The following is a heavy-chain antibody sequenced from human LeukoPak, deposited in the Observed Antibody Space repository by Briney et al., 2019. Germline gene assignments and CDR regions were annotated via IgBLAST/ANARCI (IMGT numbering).Heavy chain of an antibody. J-gene: IGHJ4*02. CDR3: ASLSSGYYYSIDY. D-gene: IGHD3-22*01. CDR2: IYYSGST. CDR1: GGSISSYY. V-gene: IGHV4-59*01. Sequence: TSETLSLTCTVSGGSISSYYWSWIRQPPGKGLEWIGYIYYSGSTNYNPSLKSRVTISVDTSKNQFSLKLSSVTAADTAVYYCASLSSGYYYSIDYWGQGTLVTVSS.